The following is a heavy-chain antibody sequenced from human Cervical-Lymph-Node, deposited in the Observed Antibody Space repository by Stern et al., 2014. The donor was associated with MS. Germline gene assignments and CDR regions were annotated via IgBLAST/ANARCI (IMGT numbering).Heavy chain of an antibody. CDR1: GGTFSTFA. D-gene: IGHD5-18*01. Sequence: QVQLVQSGAEVKKPGSSVKLSCKASGGTFSTFAIGWVRQAPGNGLKWMGGIINLFEAAKYEQTARGIVKITADESTSTAYMELNSLRSEDTAVYYCARGVRGYNYGYGYWGQGTLVTVSS. V-gene: IGHV1-69*01. CDR2: IINLFEAA. CDR3: ARGVRGYNYGYGY. J-gene: IGHJ4*02.